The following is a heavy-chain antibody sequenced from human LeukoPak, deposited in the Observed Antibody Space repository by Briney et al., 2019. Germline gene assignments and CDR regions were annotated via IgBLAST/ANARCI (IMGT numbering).Heavy chain of an antibody. J-gene: IGHJ6*03. CDR3: ARNGVTIFGVVKYYYMDV. CDR2: IIPIFGTA. Sequence: SVKVSCKASGYTFTSYAISWVRQAPGQGLEWMGGIIPIFGTANYAQKFQGRVTITTDESTSTAYMELSSLRSEDTAVYYCARNGVTIFGVVKYYYMDVWGKGTTVTVSS. V-gene: IGHV1-69*05. D-gene: IGHD3-3*01. CDR1: GYTFTSYA.